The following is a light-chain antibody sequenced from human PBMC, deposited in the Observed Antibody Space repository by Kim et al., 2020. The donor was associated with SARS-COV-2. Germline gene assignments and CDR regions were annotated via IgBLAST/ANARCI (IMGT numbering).Light chain of an antibody. V-gene: IGLV3-1*01. CDR1: KLGNKY. CDR3: QAWDSSFVV. Sequence: SYELTQPPSVSVSSGQTASITCSGDKLGNKYTSWYQQKPGQPPILVIYQDNKRPSGIPERFSGSNSGSTATLTISGTQTMDEADYYCQAWDSSFVVFGGGTQLTVL. CDR2: QDN. J-gene: IGLJ2*01.